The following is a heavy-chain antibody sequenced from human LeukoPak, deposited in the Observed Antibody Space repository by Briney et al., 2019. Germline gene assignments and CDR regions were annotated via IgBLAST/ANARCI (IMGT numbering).Heavy chain of an antibody. V-gene: IGHV4-38-2*02. CDR2: IYYSGST. D-gene: IGHD1-26*01. J-gene: IGHJ6*03. CDR1: GYSISSSYY. CDR3: ARHSGSFYFYYYMDV. Sequence: SETLSLTCTVSGYSISSSYYWGWIRQPPGKGLEWIGSIYYSGSTNYNPSLKSRVTISVDTSKNQFSLKLSSVTAADTAVYYCARHSGSFYFYYYMDVWGKGTTVTVSS.